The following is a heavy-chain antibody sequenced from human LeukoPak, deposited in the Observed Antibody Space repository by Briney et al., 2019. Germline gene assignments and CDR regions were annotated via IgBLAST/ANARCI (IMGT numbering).Heavy chain of an antibody. D-gene: IGHD3-10*01. V-gene: IGHV3-48*01. CDR2: ISRSSTI. J-gene: IGHJ4*02. CDR1: GFTFSSYS. CDR3: ARVGTMVRGVHFDY. Sequence: GGSLRLSCAASGFTFSSYSMNWVRQAPGKGLQWVSYISRSSTIYYADSVKGRFTISRDNAKNSLYLQMNSLRAEDTAVYYCARVGTMVRGVHFDYWGQGTLVTVSS.